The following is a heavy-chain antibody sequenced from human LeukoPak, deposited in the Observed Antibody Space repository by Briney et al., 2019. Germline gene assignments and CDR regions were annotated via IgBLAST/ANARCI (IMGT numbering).Heavy chain of an antibody. CDR2: INQAGSEK. V-gene: IGHV3-7*01. D-gene: IGHD6-19*01. CDR1: GVSCRSYC. Sequence: GGALILSCAASGVSCRSYCMSWFRQAPGKGLEGVANINQAGSEKSYEDYVKGRFTISRDNAKNSLYLQLKSMRAEDTAVYYCARRAVGIAVAGTRQIDYWGQGTLVTVSS. CDR3: ARRAVGIAVAGTRQIDY. J-gene: IGHJ4*02.